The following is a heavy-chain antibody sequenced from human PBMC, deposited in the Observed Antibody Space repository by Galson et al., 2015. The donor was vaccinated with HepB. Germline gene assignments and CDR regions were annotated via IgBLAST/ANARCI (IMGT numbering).Heavy chain of an antibody. J-gene: IGHJ5*02. CDR2: IIPIFGTT. CDR3: ARVRRSLYGGWFDP. V-gene: IGHV1-69*13. D-gene: IGHD4-17*01. CDR1: GGTFGSHA. Sequence: SVKVSCKASGGTFGSHAITWVRQAPGQGLEWMGGIIPIFGTTNYAQRFQGRVTITADESTNTAYMEMSGLRSDDTAFYYCARVRRSLYGGWFDPWGQGTLVTVSS.